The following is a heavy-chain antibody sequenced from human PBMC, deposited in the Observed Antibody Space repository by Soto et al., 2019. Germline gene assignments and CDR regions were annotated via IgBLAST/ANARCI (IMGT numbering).Heavy chain of an antibody. CDR2: ISPYNDNT. CDR3: ASPLIYSSSTLGY. Sequence: ASVKVSCKSSGYTFINYGISWVRQAPGQGLEWMGWISPYNDNTNYPQKFQGRVTLTTDTFTNTAYMELRNLRSDDTAVYYCASPLIYSSSTLGYWGQGTLVTVSS. V-gene: IGHV1-18*01. J-gene: IGHJ4*02. D-gene: IGHD6-6*01. CDR1: GYTFINYG.